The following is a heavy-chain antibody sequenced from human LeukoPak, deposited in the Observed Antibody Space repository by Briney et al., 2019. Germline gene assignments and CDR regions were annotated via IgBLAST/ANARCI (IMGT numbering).Heavy chain of an antibody. D-gene: IGHD3-9*01. V-gene: IGHV3-23*01. J-gene: IGHJ4*02. Sequence: PGGSLRLSCAPSGFTFSSYAMNWVRQAPGKGLEWVSAISGRGGNTYHADSVKGRFTISRDNSKNTLYLQMNRLRVEDTAVYYCARKEIQVPLRYFDYWGQGSLVTVSS. CDR1: GFTFSSYA. CDR2: ISGRGGNT. CDR3: ARKEIQVPLRYFDY.